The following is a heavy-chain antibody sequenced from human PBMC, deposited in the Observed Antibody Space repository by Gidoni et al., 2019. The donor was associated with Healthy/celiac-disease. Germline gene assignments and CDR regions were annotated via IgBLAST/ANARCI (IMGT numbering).Heavy chain of an antibody. CDR1: GFTFDDYA. CDR3: AKDIEATVEYSSSPDY. CDR2: ISWNSGSI. Sequence: EVQLVESGGGLVQPGRSLRLSCAASGFTFDDYAMHWVRQAPGKGLEWVSGISWNSGSIGYADSVKGRFTISRDNAKNSLYLQMNSLRAEDTALYYCAKDIEATVEYSSSPDYWGQGTLVTVSS. J-gene: IGHJ4*02. V-gene: IGHV3-9*01. D-gene: IGHD6-6*01.